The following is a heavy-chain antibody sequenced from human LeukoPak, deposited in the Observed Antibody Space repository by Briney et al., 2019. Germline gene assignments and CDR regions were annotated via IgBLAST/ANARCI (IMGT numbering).Heavy chain of an antibody. V-gene: IGHV1-69*13. CDR2: IIPIFGTA. Sequence: GASVKVSCKASGGTFSSYAISWVRQAPGQGLEWMGGIIPIFGTANYAQKFQGRVTITVDESTSTAYMELSSLRSEDTAVYYCARVGGYSGYGAGRLDLFDYWGQGTLVTASS. D-gene: IGHD5-12*01. J-gene: IGHJ4*02. CDR3: ARVGGYSGYGAGRLDLFDY. CDR1: GGTFSSYA.